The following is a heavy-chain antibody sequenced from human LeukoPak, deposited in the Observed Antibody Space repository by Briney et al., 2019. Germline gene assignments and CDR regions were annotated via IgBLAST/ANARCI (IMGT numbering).Heavy chain of an antibody. CDR3: AREPHLGVVTSFDH. J-gene: IGHJ4*02. CDR1: GFTFTAYA. V-gene: IGHV3-23*01. CDR2: IGGRDAIT. Sequence: GGSLRLSCAASGFTFTAYAMSWVRQAPGKGLEWVASIGGRDAITFHADSVRGRFSVSRDTSKNTLYLQMNSVRAEDTAVCYCAREPHLGVVTSFDHWGQGTVVTVSS. D-gene: IGHD3-3*01.